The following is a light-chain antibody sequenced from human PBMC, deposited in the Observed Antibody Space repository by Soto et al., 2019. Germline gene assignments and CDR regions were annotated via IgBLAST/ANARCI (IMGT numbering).Light chain of an antibody. Sequence: EIVLTQSPATLSLSPGERATLTCRASQSVSSYLAWSQQKPGQAPRLLIYDASNRATGVPARFSGSGSGTDSTLTTRCLEPEDCVFYYCEQRCNCPFTCGTGTVVDVK. CDR1: QSVSSY. V-gene: IGKV3-11*01. CDR3: EQRCNCPFT. J-gene: IGKJ3*01. CDR2: DAS.